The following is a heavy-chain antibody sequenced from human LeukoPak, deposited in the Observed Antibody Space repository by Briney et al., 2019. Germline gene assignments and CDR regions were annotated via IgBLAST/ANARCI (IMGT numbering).Heavy chain of an antibody. CDR1: GGSISSYY. D-gene: IGHD3-22*01. Sequence: HSETLSLTCTVSGGSISSYYRSWIRQPPGKGLEWIGEINHSGSTNYNPSLKSRVTISVDTSKNQFSLKLSSVTAANTAVYYCARGRETYYYDSSGYYFGAGGQGTLVTVSS. J-gene: IGHJ4*02. CDR2: INHSGST. V-gene: IGHV4-34*01. CDR3: ARGRETYYYDSSGYYFGA.